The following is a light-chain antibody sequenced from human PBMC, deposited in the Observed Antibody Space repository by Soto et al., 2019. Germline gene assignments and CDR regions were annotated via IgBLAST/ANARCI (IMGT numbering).Light chain of an antibody. Sequence: QTVVTQEPSLTVSPGGTVTLTCGSNTGAVTSGHYPYWFQQKPGQAPTTLIYDTSNKYSWTPARFSGSLLGGKAALTLSGAQPEDEADYYCLLVYSGAVVFGGGTQLTVL. CDR1: TGAVTSGHY. CDR3: LLVYSGAVV. V-gene: IGLV7-46*01. J-gene: IGLJ7*01. CDR2: DTS.